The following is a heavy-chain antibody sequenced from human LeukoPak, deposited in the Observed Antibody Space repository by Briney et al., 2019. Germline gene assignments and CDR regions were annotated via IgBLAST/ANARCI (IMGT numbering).Heavy chain of an antibody. CDR3: AKEASYRTNGVCYSRIFDT. CDR1: GFTFSSYA. V-gene: IGHV3-23*01. CDR2: ISGSGGST. J-gene: IGHJ5*02. Sequence: GGSLGLSCAASGFTFSSYAMSWVRQAPGKGLEWVSAISGSGGSTFYADSVKGRFTMSRDNSKNTLYLQMNSLRAEDTAVCYCAKEASYRTNGVCYSRIFDTWGQGTLVTVSS. D-gene: IGHD2-8*01.